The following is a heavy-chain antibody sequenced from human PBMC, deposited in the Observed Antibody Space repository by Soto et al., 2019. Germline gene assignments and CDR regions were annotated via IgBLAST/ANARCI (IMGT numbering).Heavy chain of an antibody. Sequence: PSETLSLTCTVSGGSISSYYWSWIRQPPGKGLEWIGYIYYSGSTNYNPSLKSRFTISRDNAKNSLYLQMNSLRAEDTAVYYCARETGPPTSSGRYAETFDYWGQGTLVTVSS. J-gene: IGHJ4*02. CDR3: ARETGPPTSSGRYAETFDY. CDR2: IYYSGST. CDR1: GGSISSYY. V-gene: IGHV4-59*12. D-gene: IGHD6-19*01.